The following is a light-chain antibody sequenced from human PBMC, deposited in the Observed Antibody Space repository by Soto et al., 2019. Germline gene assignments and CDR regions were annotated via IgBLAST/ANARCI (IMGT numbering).Light chain of an antibody. CDR1: ISDVGSYNL. CDR2: EGS. Sequence: QSALTQPASVSGSPGQSITISCTGTISDVGSYNLVSWYQHHPGKAPKLMIYEGSKRPSGVSNRFSGSKSGNTASLTISGLQAEDEADYYCCSFAGSSTYVFGTGTKVTVL. V-gene: IGLV2-23*01. J-gene: IGLJ1*01. CDR3: CSFAGSSTYV.